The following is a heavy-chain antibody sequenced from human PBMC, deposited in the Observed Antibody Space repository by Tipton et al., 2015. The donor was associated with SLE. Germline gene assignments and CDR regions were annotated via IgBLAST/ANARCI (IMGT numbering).Heavy chain of an antibody. CDR2: ISPNGTTL. J-gene: IGHJ4*02. CDR3: ARGFVGGDV. Sequence: GSLRLSCAASGFTFSIYEMNWVRLAPGKGLEWISYISPNGTTLHYADSVRGRFTISRDNARNSLYLQLNSLRVEDLGVYYCARGFVGGDVWGQGVLVTVSS. V-gene: IGHV3-48*03. CDR1: GFTFSIYE. D-gene: IGHD3-16*01.